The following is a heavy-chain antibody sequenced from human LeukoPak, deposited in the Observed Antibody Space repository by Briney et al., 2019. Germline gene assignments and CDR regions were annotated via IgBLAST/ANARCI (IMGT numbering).Heavy chain of an antibody. CDR3: ATLFGESSDFDH. CDR2: LHSSGET. J-gene: IGHJ4*02. D-gene: IGHD3-10*02. Sequence: SETLSLTCVVSGGSISAYYWNWIRQPAGKGLEWIGRLHSSGETTSNPSLMSRATMSLDTSRNHFSLNLTSVTAADTAIYYCATLFGESSDFDHWGQGTLVTVSS. CDR1: GGSISAYY. V-gene: IGHV4-4*07.